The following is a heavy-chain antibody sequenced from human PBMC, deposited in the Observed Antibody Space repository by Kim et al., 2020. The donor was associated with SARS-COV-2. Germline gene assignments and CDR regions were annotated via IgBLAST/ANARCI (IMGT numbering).Heavy chain of an antibody. CDR2: VNPNSGGT. Sequence: ASVKVSCEASGYTFNDYYIHWVRQAPGQGLEWLGWVNPNSGGTRYAQKFQGRVAMTRDTSISTAYMELTRLTADDTALYYCARDVGPNFFDYWGQGTLVTVPS. CDR1: GYTFNDYY. D-gene: IGHD2-15*01. CDR3: ARDVGPNFFDY. J-gene: IGHJ4*02. V-gene: IGHV1-2*02.